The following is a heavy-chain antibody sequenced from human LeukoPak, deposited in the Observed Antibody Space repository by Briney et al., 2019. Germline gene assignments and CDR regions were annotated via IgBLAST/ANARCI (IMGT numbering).Heavy chain of an antibody. CDR1: GGSIDSTNW. D-gene: IGHD3-16*02. V-gene: IGHV4-4*02. J-gene: IGHJ4*02. CDR2: IHHDGRI. Sequence: SETLTLTCDVSGGSIDSTNWWNWVRQPPGKGLEWIGEIHHDGRINYNPSLKSRVTLSVDKSKNQFSLRLNSVTAADTAMYYCARSHDHLWGNYPDYWGQGTLVTVSS. CDR3: ARSHDHLWGNYPDY.